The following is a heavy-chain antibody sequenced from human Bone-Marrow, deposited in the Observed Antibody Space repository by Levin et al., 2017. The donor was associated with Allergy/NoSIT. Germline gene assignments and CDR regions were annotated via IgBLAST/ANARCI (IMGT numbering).Heavy chain of an antibody. Sequence: GESLKISGAASTFTFSNFGINWVRQAPGKGLEWVSYISSSSSAKYYADSVRGRFTISRDNAKNLLYLQMNSLRDGDTAVYYCAGQVGGDSFDVWGQGTMVTVSA. J-gene: IGHJ3*01. CDR3: AGQVGGDSFDV. CDR2: ISSSSSAK. V-gene: IGHV3-48*02. CDR1: TFTFSNFG. D-gene: IGHD3-10*01.